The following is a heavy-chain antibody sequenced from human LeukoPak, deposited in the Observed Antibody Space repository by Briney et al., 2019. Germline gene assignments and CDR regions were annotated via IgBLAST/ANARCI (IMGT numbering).Heavy chain of an antibody. V-gene: IGHV1-8*01. CDR3: SRAYSDSSGYYVEGFDY. J-gene: IGHJ4*02. Sequence: ASVKVPCKASGYTFSSYDINWVRQATGQGLEWMGWMNPNSGNTGYAQNFQGRVTMTMNTAIRTAYMELSSLRAEDTAVYYCSRAYSDSSGYYVEGFDYWGQGTLVTVSS. CDR1: GYTFSSYD. CDR2: MNPNSGNT. D-gene: IGHD3-22*01.